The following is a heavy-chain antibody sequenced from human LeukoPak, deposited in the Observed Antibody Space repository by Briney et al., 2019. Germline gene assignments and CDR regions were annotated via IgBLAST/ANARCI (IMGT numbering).Heavy chain of an antibody. Sequence: ASVKDSCKASGYTFTGYYMHWVRQAPGQGLEWMGWIKPNSGGTNYAQKFQGRVTMTRDTSISTAYMELSRLRSDDTAVYYCARRRSYYYDSSGYYSAFDIWGQGTMVTVSS. CDR2: IKPNSGGT. D-gene: IGHD3-22*01. CDR1: GYTFTGYY. V-gene: IGHV1-2*02. J-gene: IGHJ3*02. CDR3: ARRRSYYYDSSGYYSAFDI.